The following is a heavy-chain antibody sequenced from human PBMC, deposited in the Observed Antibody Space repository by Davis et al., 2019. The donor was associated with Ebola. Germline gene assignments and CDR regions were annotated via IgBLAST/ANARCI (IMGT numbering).Heavy chain of an antibody. CDR2: INPGIGNT. CDR3: ARGPYSSGWSDWFDP. D-gene: IGHD6-19*01. CDR1: GYTFSSYS. V-gene: IGHV1-3*01. J-gene: IGHJ5*02. Sequence: ASVKVSCKASGYTFSSYSIHWLRQAPGQRLEWMGWINPGIGNTKYPQKFQGRVTMTRNTSISTAYMELSSLRSEDTAVYYCARGPYSSGWSDWFDPWGQGTLVTVSS.